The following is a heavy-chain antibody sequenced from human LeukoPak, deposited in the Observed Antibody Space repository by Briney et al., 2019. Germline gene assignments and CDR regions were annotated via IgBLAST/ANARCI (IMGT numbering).Heavy chain of an antibody. D-gene: IGHD2-15*01. J-gene: IGHJ5*02. V-gene: IGHV1-46*01. CDR2: INPTGGRT. CDR1: GYTFTNYY. Sequence: GASVKVSCKASGYTFTNYYLHWVRQAPGQGLEWMGMINPTGGRTIYAQRFRGRITMTRDTSTATVYLGLSSLRPGDTAIYYCARDWGGHCSGDVCYSARFDPWGQGTLVTAFS. CDR3: ARDWGGHCSGDVCYSARFDP.